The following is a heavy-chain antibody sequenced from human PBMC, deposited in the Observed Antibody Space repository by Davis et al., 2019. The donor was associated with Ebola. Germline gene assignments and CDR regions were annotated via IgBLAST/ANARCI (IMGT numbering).Heavy chain of an antibody. Sequence: SETLSLTCAAYGGSFSGYSWSWIRQPPGKGLEWIGEINHSGRTNYNPSLKSRVTISVDTSKNQFSLKLSSVTAADTAVYYCARKELYYYSSGSGWFDPWGQGTLVTVSS. CDR2: INHSGRT. CDR1: GGSFSGYS. J-gene: IGHJ5*02. V-gene: IGHV4-34*01. D-gene: IGHD3-10*01. CDR3: ARKELYYYSSGSGWFDP.